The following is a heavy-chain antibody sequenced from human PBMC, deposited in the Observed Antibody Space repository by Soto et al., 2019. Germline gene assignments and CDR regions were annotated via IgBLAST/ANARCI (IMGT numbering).Heavy chain of an antibody. CDR1: GGSVSSGSYY. D-gene: IGHD3-16*01. J-gene: IGHJ4*02. CDR3: ARVGVRYFDY. Sequence: SETLSLTCTVSGGSVSSGSYYWSWIRQPPGKGLEWIGYIYYSGSTNYNPSLKSRVTISVDTSKNQFSLKLSSVTAADTAVYYCARVGVRYFDYWGQGTLVTV. CDR2: IYYSGST. V-gene: IGHV4-61*01.